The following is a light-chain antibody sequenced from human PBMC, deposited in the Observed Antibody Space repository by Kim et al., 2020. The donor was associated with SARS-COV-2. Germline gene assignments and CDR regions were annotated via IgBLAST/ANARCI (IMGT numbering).Light chain of an antibody. V-gene: IGKV3-20*01. J-gene: IGKJ2*01. Sequence: LSTGERPTLSYSASQCFTRNYLAGYQQKPGQSPRLLIYGASIRATGIPDRFSGSGSGTDFALTINRLEREDFAVYHCQQYGSSLYTFGQGTKLE. CDR2: GAS. CDR1: QCFTRNY. CDR3: QQYGSSLYT.